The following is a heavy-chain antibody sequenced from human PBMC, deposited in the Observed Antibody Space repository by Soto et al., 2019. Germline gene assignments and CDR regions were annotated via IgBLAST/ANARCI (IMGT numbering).Heavy chain of an antibody. J-gene: IGHJ6*02. Sequence: EVQLVESGGGLVQPGGSLRLSCAASGFTFSSYWMSWVRQAPGKGLEWVANIKQDGSEKYYVDSVKGRFTISRDNAKNSLYLQMNSLSAESAAVYYCARLVHDCWSGYLYPIYFYYGMDVWGQGTTVTVSS. CDR3: ARLVHDCWSGYLYPIYFYYGMDV. CDR1: GFTFSSYW. D-gene: IGHD3-3*01. V-gene: IGHV3-7*05. CDR2: IKQDGSEK.